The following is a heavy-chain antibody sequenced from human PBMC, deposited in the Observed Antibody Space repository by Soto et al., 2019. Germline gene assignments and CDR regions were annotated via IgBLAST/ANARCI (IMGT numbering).Heavy chain of an antibody. CDR3: ARHLGEGYFDY. V-gene: IGHV4-30-2*03. CDR2: IYYGGNT. J-gene: IGHJ4*02. CDR1: GGSISSGGYS. Sequence: LTCAVSGGSISSGGYSWGWIGQPPGRGLEWIGSIYYGGNTYYNPSLKSRVTISVDTSKNHFSLKLSSVTAADTAVYYCARHLGEGYFDYWGQGTLVTVSS.